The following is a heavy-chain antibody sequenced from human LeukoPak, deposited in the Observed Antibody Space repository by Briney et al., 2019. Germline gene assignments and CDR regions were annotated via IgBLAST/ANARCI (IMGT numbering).Heavy chain of an antibody. D-gene: IGHD6-19*01. J-gene: IGHJ5*02. Sequence: PSETLSLTCAVYGGSFSGYYWSWIRQPPGKGLGWIGEINHSGSTNYNPSLKSRVTISVDTSKNQFSLKLSSVTAADTAVYYCARCSSGWYEIWFDPWGQGTLVTVSS. CDR1: GGSFSGYY. CDR2: INHSGST. V-gene: IGHV4-34*01. CDR3: ARCSSGWYEIWFDP.